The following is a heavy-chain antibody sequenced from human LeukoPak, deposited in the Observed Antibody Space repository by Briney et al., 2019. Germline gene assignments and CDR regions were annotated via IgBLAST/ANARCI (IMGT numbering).Heavy chain of an antibody. V-gene: IGHV4-39*07. CDR3: ARGALHSLGGGYY. J-gene: IGHJ4*02. CDR1: GGSISSSTYY. D-gene: IGHD3-16*01. Sequence: SETLSLTCTVSGGSISSSTYYWGWIRQPRGKGLEWVGSIFHSGSTYYNPSLKSRVTISVDTSKNQFSLKLSSVTAADTAVYYCARGALHSLGGGYYWGQGTLVTVSS. CDR2: IFHSGST.